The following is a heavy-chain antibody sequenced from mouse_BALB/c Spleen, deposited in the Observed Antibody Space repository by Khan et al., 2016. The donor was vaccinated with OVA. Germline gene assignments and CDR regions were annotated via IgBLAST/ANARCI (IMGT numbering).Heavy chain of an antibody. Sequence: QIQLVQSGPELKKPGETVKISCKASGYTLTDYGKNWVKQAPGKGLRWMGWINTYTGEPTYADDFKGRFAFSLEASASTAYLQVSNLKNEDTTTYFCARSDGNYKFTYWGQGTLVTVSA. V-gene: IGHV9-3-1*01. CDR1: GYTLTDYG. CDR3: ARSDGNYKFTY. CDR2: INTYTGEP. D-gene: IGHD2-1*01. J-gene: IGHJ3*01.